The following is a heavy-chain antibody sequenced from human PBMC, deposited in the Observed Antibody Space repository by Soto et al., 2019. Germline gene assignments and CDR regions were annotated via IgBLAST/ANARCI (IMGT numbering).Heavy chain of an antibody. CDR2: INHSGST. Sequence: SETLSLTCAVYGGSFSGYYWSWIRQPPGKGLEWIGEINHSGSTNYNPSLKSRVTISVDTSKNQFSLKLSSVTAADTAVYYCARRWRQMLYYMDVWGKGTTVTVSS. CDR1: GGSFSGYY. V-gene: IGHV4-34*01. J-gene: IGHJ6*03. CDR3: ARRWRQMLYYMDV. D-gene: IGHD2-21*02.